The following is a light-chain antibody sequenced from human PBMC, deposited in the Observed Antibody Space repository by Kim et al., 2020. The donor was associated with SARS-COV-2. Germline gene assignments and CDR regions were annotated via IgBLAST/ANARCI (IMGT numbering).Light chain of an antibody. V-gene: IGLV3-25*03. CDR1: ALPKQY. Sequence: SYELTQPPSASVSPGQTARITCSGDALPKQYAYWYQQKPGQAPVLVIYKDSERPSGIPERFSGSSSGTTVTLTISGVQAEDEADYYCQSADSSGWVFGGGTQLTVL. J-gene: IGLJ3*02. CDR2: KDS. CDR3: QSADSSGWV.